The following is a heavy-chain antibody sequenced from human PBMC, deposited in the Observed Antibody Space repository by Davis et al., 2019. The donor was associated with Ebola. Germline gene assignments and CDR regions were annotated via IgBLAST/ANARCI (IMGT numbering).Heavy chain of an antibody. CDR1: GYTFTSYG. CDR3: ARKTTVTTPDYYYYYGMDV. CDR2: ISAYNGNT. Sequence: ASVKVSCKASGYTFTSYGISWVRQAPGQGLEWMGWISAYNGNTNYAQKLQGRVTMTTETSTSTAYMELRSLRSDDTAVYYCARKTTVTTPDYYYYYGMDVWGQGTTVTVSS. J-gene: IGHJ6*02. D-gene: IGHD4-17*01. V-gene: IGHV1-18*01.